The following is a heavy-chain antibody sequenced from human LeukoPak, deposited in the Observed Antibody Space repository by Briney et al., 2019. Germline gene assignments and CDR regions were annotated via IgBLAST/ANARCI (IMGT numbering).Heavy chain of an antibody. CDR1: GFTFSSYA. J-gene: IGHJ6*02. Sequence: GGSLRLSCAASGFTFSSYAMSWVRQAPGKGLEWVSSISTTGGGMYYAGSVKGRFIISRDNSKNTLYMQMNSLRAEDTALYYCAKNRGSGSYLMDVWGQGTTVTVSS. CDR2: ISTTGGGM. V-gene: IGHV3-23*01. CDR3: AKNRGSGSYLMDV. D-gene: IGHD3-10*01.